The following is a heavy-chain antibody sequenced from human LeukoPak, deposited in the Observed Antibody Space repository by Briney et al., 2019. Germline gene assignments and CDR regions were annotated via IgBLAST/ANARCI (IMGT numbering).Heavy chain of an antibody. CDR1: GGSISSHY. Sequence: PSETLSLTCTVSGGSISSHYWSWIRQPPGKGLEWIGYIYYSGSTNYNPFLKSRVTISVDTSKNQFSLKLSSVTAADTAVYYCARDSGYVWGQGTLVTVSS. CDR3: ARDSGYV. J-gene: IGHJ4*02. V-gene: IGHV4-59*11. D-gene: IGHD2-15*01. CDR2: IYYSGST.